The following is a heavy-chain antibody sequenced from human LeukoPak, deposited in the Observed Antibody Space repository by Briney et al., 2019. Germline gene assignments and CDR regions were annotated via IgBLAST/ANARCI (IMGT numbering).Heavy chain of an antibody. CDR1: GFTVSSNY. CDR2: IYSGGST. Sequence: QTGGSLRLSCAASGFTVSSNYMSWVRQAPGKGLEWVSVIYSGGSTYYADSVKGRFTISRDNSKNTLYLQMNSLRAEDTAVYYCARDRNDFWSGSWDYWGQGTLVTVSS. CDR3: ARDRNDFWSGSWDY. D-gene: IGHD3-3*01. V-gene: IGHV3-53*01. J-gene: IGHJ4*02.